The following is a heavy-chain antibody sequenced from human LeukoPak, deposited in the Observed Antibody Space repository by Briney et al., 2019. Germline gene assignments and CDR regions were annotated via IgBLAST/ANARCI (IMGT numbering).Heavy chain of an antibody. CDR2: MNPNSGNT. CDR3: ARVFFDGSGSSNWFDL. J-gene: IGHJ5*02. D-gene: IGHD3-10*01. CDR1: GYTFTSYD. V-gene: IGHV1-8*01. Sequence: ASVKVSCKASGYTFTSYDINWVRQATSQGLEWMGRMNPNSGNTGYVQKFQGRVTMTRNTSISTAYMELSSLRSEDTAVYYCARVFFDGSGSSNWFDLWGQGTLVTVSS.